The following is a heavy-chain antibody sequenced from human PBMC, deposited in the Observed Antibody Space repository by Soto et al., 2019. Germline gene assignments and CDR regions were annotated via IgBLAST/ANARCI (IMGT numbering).Heavy chain of an antibody. Sequence: SETLSLTCAGYGGSFSGYNRSWLRHPPGKGLEWMGEINQSRSTNYNPSLKRRVTISVDTSKNQFYLKLRWVTAADTDVDYCARGVKDSSSWYVGGRYYYYGMEVWGQGSTVT. CDR3: ARGVKDSSSWYVGGRYYYYGMEV. CDR1: GGSFSGYN. D-gene: IGHD6-13*01. V-gene: IGHV4-34*01. CDR2: INQSRST. J-gene: IGHJ6*02.